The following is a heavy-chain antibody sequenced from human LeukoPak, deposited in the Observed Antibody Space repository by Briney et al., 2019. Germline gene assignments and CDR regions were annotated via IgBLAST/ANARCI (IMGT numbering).Heavy chain of an antibody. CDR2: IYPGDSDT. V-gene: IGHV5-51*01. D-gene: IGHD3-10*01. CDR3: ARQGDGTGNFDY. Sequence: GESLKISCKGSGYSFGTHWIAWMRQMPGKGLEWMGIIYPGDSDTRYSPSFQGQVTISADKSISTTYLQWSSLKASDTVMYYCARQGDGTGNFDYWGQGTLVTVSS. CDR1: GYSFGTHW. J-gene: IGHJ4*02.